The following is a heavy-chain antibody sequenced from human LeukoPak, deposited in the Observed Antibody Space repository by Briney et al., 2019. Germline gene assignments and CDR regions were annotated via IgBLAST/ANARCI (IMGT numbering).Heavy chain of an antibody. CDR2: ISSESAHV. V-gene: IGHV3-21*01. CDR1: GFTFSSYW. J-gene: IGHJ4*02. D-gene: IGHD1-14*01. Sequence: GGSLRLSCAASGFTFSSYWMHWVRQAPGKGLEWVSSISSESAHVLYADSMRGRFTISRDNAEKSVYLQMNSLRAEDTAVYYCVRFETIVPKPVEYWGQGTLVTVSS. CDR3: VRFETIVPKPVEY.